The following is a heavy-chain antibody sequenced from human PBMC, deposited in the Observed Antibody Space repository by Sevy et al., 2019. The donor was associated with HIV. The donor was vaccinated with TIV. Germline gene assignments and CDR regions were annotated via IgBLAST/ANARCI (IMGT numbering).Heavy chain of an antibody. CDR1: GFTVSTNY. CDR3: AREFGDGYNPRYYFDY. Sequence: GGSLRLSCAASGFTVSTNYMSWVRQAPGKGLEWVSVIYSGGTTYYADSVKGRFTISRDKSKNTLYLQMNSLRAEDTVVYYCAREFGDGYNPRYYFDYWGQGTLVTVSS. V-gene: IGHV3-53*01. CDR2: IYSGGTT. D-gene: IGHD3-3*01. J-gene: IGHJ4*02.